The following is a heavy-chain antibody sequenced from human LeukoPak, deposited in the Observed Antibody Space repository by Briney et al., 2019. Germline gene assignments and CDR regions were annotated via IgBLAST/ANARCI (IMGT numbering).Heavy chain of an antibody. CDR1: GYTLTSYG. D-gene: IGHD1-20*01. J-gene: IGHJ4*02. CDR2: ISAYNGNP. Sequence: ASAKASCKASGYTLTSYGISRVRQAPGQGLERRGWISAYNGNPNQAQKRQGKVTMTTDTSTSTAYMEVRSLRSDDTAVYYCARILNNWNDQGTFDYWGQGTLVTVSS. CDR3: ARILNNWNDQGTFDY. V-gene: IGHV1-18*01.